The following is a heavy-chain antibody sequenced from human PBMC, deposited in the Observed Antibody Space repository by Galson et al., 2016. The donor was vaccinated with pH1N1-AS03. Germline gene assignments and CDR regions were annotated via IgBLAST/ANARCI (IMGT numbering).Heavy chain of an antibody. J-gene: IGHJ4*02. CDR1: GFALNDYS. V-gene: IGHV3-21*01. CDR2: IDPTSTYI. D-gene: IGHD5-12*01. CDR3: TRSAPRGGHEPFDF. Sequence: SLRLSCAASGFALNDYSMHWVRQAPGKGLEWVSSIDPTSTYIYYADSPTGRFTISRDNAFNSLYLQMNSLRVDDTAVYFCTRSAPRGGHEPFDFWGQGTLGTVSP.